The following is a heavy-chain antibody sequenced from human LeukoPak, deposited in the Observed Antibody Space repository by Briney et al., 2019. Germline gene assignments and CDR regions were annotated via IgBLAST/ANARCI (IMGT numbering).Heavy chain of an antibody. V-gene: IGHV4-4*02. Sequence: SETLSLTCAVSGGSISSSNWWSWVRQPPGKGLEWIGEIYHSGSTNYNPSLKSRVTISEDTSKNQFSLKVTSVTAADTAVYYCARHPGYYYYYMDVWGKGTTVTISS. CDR3: ARHPGYYYYYMDV. CDR1: GGSISSSNW. CDR2: IYHSGST. J-gene: IGHJ6*03.